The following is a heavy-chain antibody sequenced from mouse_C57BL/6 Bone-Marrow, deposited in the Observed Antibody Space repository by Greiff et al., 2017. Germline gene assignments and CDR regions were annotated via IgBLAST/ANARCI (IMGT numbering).Heavy chain of an antibody. CDR1: GYTFTSYW. Sequence: VKLQQPGAELVKPGASVKLSCKASGYTFTSYWMQWVKQRPGQGLEWIGEIDPSDSYTNYNQKFKGKATLTVDTSSSTAYMQLSSLTSEDSAVYYCARPLTGTFFDYWGQGTTLTVSS. CDR2: IDPSDSYT. V-gene: IGHV1-50*01. J-gene: IGHJ2*01. CDR3: ARPLTGTFFDY. D-gene: IGHD4-1*01.